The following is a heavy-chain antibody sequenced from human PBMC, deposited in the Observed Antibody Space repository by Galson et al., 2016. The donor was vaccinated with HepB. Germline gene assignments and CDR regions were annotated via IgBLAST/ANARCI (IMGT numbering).Heavy chain of an antibody. V-gene: IGHV3-23*01. Sequence: SLRLSCAASGFTLGHYAMTWVRQAPGKGLAWVALMSGSGSSGYYADSVKGRFTISRDNSMNTLYLDLNSLRDEDTATYFCARDSGSFPWYFDLWGRGTLVAVSS. J-gene: IGHJ2*01. D-gene: IGHD1-26*01. CDR3: ARDSGSFPWYFDL. CDR2: MSGSGSSG. CDR1: GFTLGHYA.